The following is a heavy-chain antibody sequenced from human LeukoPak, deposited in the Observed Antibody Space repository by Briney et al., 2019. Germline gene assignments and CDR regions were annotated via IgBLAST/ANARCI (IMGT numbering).Heavy chain of an antibody. V-gene: IGHV3-30-3*01. CDR1: EFTFNSYI. J-gene: IGHJ4*02. CDR2: ISSDGTNK. D-gene: IGHD3-3*01. CDR3: ARAPREWLLGYYFDY. Sequence: GGSLRLSCAASEFTFNSYIMHWVRQAPGKGLEWVAVISSDGTNKYYGDSVKGRFTISRDNSNNTLFLQMDRLRTEDTAVYYCARAPREWLLGYYFDYWGQGTLVTVSS.